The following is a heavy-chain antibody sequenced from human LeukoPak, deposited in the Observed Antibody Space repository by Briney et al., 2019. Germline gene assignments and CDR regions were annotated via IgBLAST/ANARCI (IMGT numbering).Heavy chain of an antibody. D-gene: IGHD3-22*01. CDR2: ITSNGGST. Sequence: PGGSLRLSCSASGFTFSLYAMHWARQAPGRGLEYVSAITSNGGSTYYADSVKGRFTISRDNSKNTLYLHMSTLRPEDTAVYYCAYSSGYYHWGQGTLVTVSS. CDR3: AYSSGYYH. CDR1: GFTFSLYA. J-gene: IGHJ1*01. V-gene: IGHV3-64D*06.